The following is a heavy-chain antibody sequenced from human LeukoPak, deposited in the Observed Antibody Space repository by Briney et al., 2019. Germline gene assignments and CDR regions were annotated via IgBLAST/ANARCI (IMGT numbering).Heavy chain of an antibody. Sequence: GGSLRLSCAVSGFTFRNYWVHWVRQVPGKGLLWVSRINADGSSTSYADSVKGRFTISRDNAKNTFYLQMNNLRPEDTAMYYCATSGYTGYDRPNWGQGILVTVSS. D-gene: IGHD5-12*01. CDR2: INADGSST. CDR3: ATSGYTGYDRPN. J-gene: IGHJ4*02. CDR1: GFTFRNYW. V-gene: IGHV3-74*01.